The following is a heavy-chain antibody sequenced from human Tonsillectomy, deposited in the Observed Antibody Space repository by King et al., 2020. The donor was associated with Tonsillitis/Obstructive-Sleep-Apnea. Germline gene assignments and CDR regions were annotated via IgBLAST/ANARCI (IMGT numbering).Heavy chain of an antibody. D-gene: IGHD2-2*02. CDR2: ISGSGGST. CDR3: AKEHQIIPGAIWVSGILEH. V-gene: IGHV3-23*04. CDR1: GFTFSNCD. Sequence: VQLVESGGCLVQPGGCLRLSCAASGFTFSNCDMSWVRQAPGKGLEWFSGISGSGGSTYYADSGKGRFTISRDNSKNTLSLHMNSLRAEDTAVYYCAKEHQIIPGAIWVSGILEHWGQGTLVTLS. J-gene: IGHJ1*01.